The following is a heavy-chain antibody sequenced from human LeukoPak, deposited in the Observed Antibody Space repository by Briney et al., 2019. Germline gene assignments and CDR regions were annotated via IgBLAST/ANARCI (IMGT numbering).Heavy chain of an antibody. V-gene: IGHV3-53*01. Sequence: PGGSLRLXCAASGFXXSXNYMSWVRXAPGXXLEWVSVIYSGGSTYYADSVKGRFSFSRDNSKNTLYLQMNSLRAEDTAVYYCARGXYDSSGYYSYSFDYWGQGTLVTVSS. J-gene: IGHJ4*02. CDR1: GFXXSXNY. CDR2: IYSGGST. CDR3: ARGXYDSSGYYSYSFDY. D-gene: IGHD3-22*01.